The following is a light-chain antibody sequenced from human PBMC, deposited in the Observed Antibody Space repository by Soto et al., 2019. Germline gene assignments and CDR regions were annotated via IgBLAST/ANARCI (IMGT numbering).Light chain of an antibody. J-gene: IGLJ3*02. V-gene: IGLV2-23*01. CDR1: SSDVGSYDV. Sequence: QAVVTQPASVSGSPGQSITISCTGTSSDVGSYDVVSWYQQHPGKAPKLMIYVGSKRPSGVSTRFSGSKSGNTASLTISGLQAEDEADYYCCSYAGSNTYWVFGGGTKLTVL. CDR3: CSYAGSNTYWV. CDR2: VGS.